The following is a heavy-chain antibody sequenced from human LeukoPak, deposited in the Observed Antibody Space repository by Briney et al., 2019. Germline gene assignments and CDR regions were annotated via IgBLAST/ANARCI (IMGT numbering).Heavy chain of an antibody. D-gene: IGHD3-3*01. CDR2: ISSSGSII. V-gene: IGHV3-11*04. CDR3: ARSLPSYDFWSGYSAITHFDY. Sequence: PGGSLRLSCAASGFTFSDYYMSWIRQAPGKGLEWVSYISSSGSIIHYADSVKGRFTISRDNAKNSLYLQMNSLRAEDTAVYYCARSLPSYDFWSGYSAITHFDYWGQGTLVTVSS. J-gene: IGHJ4*02. CDR1: GFTFSDYY.